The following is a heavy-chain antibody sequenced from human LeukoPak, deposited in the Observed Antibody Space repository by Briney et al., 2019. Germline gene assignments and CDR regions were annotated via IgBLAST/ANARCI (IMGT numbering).Heavy chain of an antibody. J-gene: IGHJ5*02. V-gene: IGHV4-30-4*01. CDR1: GGSISSGEYY. CDR2: IFYSGNT. D-gene: IGHD4-17*01. CDR3: ARVYGDTVFDR. Sequence: PSQTLSLTCTVSGGSISSGEYYWSWIRQPPGNGLEWIGYIFYSGNTYYSPSFKSRLSISVDTSKNQFSLRLTSVTAADTALYYCARVYGDTVFDRWGQGTPVTVSS.